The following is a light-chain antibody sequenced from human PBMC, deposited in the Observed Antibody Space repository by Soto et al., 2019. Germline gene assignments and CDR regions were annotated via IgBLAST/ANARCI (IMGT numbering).Light chain of an antibody. CDR1: QSVSSSY. CDR2: DAS. V-gene: IGKV3-20*01. Sequence: EIVLTQSPGTLSLSPGERATLSCRASQSVSSSYLAWHQQKPGQAPRLLIYDASSRATGIPDRFSGSGSGTDFTLTISRLEPEDFAVYYCQQYGSSPTWTFGQRTKVDIK. J-gene: IGKJ1*01. CDR3: QQYGSSPTWT.